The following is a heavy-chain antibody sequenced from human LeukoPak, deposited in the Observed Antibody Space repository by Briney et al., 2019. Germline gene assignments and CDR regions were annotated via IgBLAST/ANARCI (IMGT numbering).Heavy chain of an antibody. V-gene: IGHV1-69*05. D-gene: IGHD2-15*01. Sequence: ASVKVSCKASGGTFSSYAISWVRQAPGQGLEWMGGIIPIFGTANYAQKFQGRVTITTDESTSTAYMELSSLRSEDTAVYDCARDRYCSGGSCYYYMDVWGKGTTVTVSS. CDR2: IIPIFGTA. J-gene: IGHJ6*03. CDR3: ARDRYCSGGSCYYYMDV. CDR1: GGTFSSYA.